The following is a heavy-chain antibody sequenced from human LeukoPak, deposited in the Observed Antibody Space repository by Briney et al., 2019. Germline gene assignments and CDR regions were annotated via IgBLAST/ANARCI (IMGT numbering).Heavy chain of an antibody. CDR3: ARDFYSSGWYRYFDY. D-gene: IGHD6-19*01. J-gene: IGHJ4*02. CDR1: GFTFSSYS. V-gene: IGHV3-33*08. CDR2: IWYDGSNK. Sequence: GGSLRLSCAASGFTFSSYSMNWVRQAPGKGLEWVAVIWYDGSNKYYVDSVKGRFTISRDNSKNTLYLQMNSLRAEDTAVYYCARDFYSSGWYRYFDYWGQGILVTVSS.